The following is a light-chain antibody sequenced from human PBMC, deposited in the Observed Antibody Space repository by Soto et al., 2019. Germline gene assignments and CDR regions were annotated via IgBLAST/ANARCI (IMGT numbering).Light chain of an antibody. Sequence: IVMTQSPYTLVVSLGEGATLSCRASQSVSSHLAWYQHKPGQAPRLLIYGASTRASGIPARFSGSGSETDFTLTISSLQYEDSAVYYCQQYHNWHPITFGQGTRLEIK. CDR3: QQYHNWHPIT. CDR1: QSVSSH. J-gene: IGKJ5*01. CDR2: GAS. V-gene: IGKV3-15*01.